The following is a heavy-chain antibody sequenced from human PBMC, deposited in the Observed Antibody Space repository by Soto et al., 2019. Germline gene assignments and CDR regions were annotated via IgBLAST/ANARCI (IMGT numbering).Heavy chain of an antibody. CDR1: GGSISSVSDY. V-gene: IGHV4-39*01. CDR3: ARHLAYDLLTGYKENDALDV. D-gene: IGHD3-9*01. J-gene: IGHJ3*01. CDR2: VYYSGST. Sequence: KTSETLSLTCAVSGGSISSVSDYWGWIRQPPGKALEWIGNVYYSGSTYYNPSLKSRVTISVDTSRNQFSLSLTSMTAADTAVYFCARHLAYDLLTGYKENDALDVWGQGTMVTVSS.